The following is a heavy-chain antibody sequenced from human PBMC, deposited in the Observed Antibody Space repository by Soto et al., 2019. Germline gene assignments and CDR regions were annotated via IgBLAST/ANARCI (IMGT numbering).Heavy chain of an antibody. CDR2: ISGSDGRT. Sequence: GGSLRLSCAASGFTFSSYAMSWVRQAPGKGLEWVSTISGSDGRTYSTDSVKGRFAISRDNSRNTAYLQMNSLRVEDTAVYYCAKGVSQYTPLALFDYWGRGTLVTVSS. CDR3: AKGVSQYTPLALFDY. D-gene: IGHD5-18*01. J-gene: IGHJ4*02. V-gene: IGHV3-23*01. CDR1: GFTFSSYA.